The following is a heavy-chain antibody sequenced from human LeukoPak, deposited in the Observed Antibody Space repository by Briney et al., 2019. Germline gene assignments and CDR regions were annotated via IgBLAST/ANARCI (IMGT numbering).Heavy chain of an antibody. V-gene: IGHV3-48*03. Sequence: GGSLRLSCAASGFTFSSYEMNWVRQAPGKGLEWVSYISSSGSTIYYADSVKGRFTISRDNAKNTLYLQMNSLRAEDTAVYYCARAKYSYDLDPWGQGTLVTVSS. CDR3: ARAKYSYDLDP. CDR2: ISSSGSTI. D-gene: IGHD5-18*01. J-gene: IGHJ5*02. CDR1: GFTFSSYE.